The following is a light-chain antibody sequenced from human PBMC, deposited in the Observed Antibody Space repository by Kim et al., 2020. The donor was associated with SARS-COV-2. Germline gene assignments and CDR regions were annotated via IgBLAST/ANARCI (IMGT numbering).Light chain of an antibody. J-gene: IGLJ3*02. V-gene: IGLV1-44*01. CDR1: TSNIASNA. CDR3: VAWDDGLHTWM. Sequence: GQRVTISCSGTTSNIASNAVNWYQQVPGTAPKLLIYNNNQRPSGVPDRFSGSKSGTSASLAISGLQSEDEADYYCVAWDDGLHTWMFGGGTQLTVL. CDR2: NNN.